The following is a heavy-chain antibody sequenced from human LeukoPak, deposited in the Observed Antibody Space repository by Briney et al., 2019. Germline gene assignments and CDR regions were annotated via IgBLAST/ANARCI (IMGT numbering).Heavy chain of an antibody. CDR3: AKSPYYDSSGYFDY. V-gene: IGHV3-9*01. Sequence: GGSLRLSCAASGFTFDDYAMHWVRQAPGKGLEWVSGISWNSGSIGYADSVKGRFTISRDNAKNSPYLQMNSLRAEDTALYYCAKSPYYDSSGYFDYWGQGTLVTVSS. CDR1: GFTFDDYA. D-gene: IGHD3-22*01. CDR2: ISWNSGSI. J-gene: IGHJ4*02.